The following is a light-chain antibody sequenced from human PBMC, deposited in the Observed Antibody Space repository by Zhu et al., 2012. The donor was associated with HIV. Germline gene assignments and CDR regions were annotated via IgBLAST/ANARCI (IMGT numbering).Light chain of an antibody. CDR1: QSVTNDY. CDR3: HQYLSSPET. V-gene: IGKV3-20*01. J-gene: IGKJ1*01. Sequence: EIVMTQYPATLSASPGDRATLSCRASQSVTNDYLAWYQQKPGQAPRLLIYGASSRATGIPDRFSGSGSGTDFILTISRVEPEDFAVYYCHQYLSSPETFGQGTKVEIK. CDR2: GAS.